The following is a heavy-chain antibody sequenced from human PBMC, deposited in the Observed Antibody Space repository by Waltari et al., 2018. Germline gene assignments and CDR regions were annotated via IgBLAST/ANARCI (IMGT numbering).Heavy chain of an antibody. V-gene: IGHV3-23*01. Sequence: EVQLLESGGGLVQPGGSLRLSCAASGFTFRSYAMSWVRQAPGKGLEWVSAISARGTNTYYADSVKGRVTSSKDNSRDKLYLQMNRLTAEDTAVYFCATTRDYGDYTSFYFDSWGQGTLVTVSS. J-gene: IGHJ4*02. CDR1: GFTFRSYA. CDR3: ATTRDYGDYTSFYFDS. CDR2: ISARGTNT. D-gene: IGHD4-17*01.